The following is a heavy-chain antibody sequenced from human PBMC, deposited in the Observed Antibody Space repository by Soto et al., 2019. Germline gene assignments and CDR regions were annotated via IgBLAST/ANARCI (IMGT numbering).Heavy chain of an antibody. D-gene: IGHD6-25*01. CDR3: ARDGYLDP. Sequence: QVQLVQSGAEVKKPGDSVRVSCKASGYTFTSYGIGWVRQAPGQGLEWMGWISANNGNTKYAQKVQGRVTMTTDASTSTACMELRSLRSDDAAVYYCARDGYLDPWGQGTLVTVSS. V-gene: IGHV1-18*01. CDR2: ISANNGNT. CDR1: GYTFTSYG. J-gene: IGHJ5*02.